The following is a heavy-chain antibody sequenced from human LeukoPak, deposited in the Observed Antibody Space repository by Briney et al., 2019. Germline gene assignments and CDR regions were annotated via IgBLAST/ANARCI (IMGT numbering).Heavy chain of an antibody. CDR3: ARESYYDFWSGPNWFDP. D-gene: IGHD3-3*01. J-gene: IGHJ5*02. CDR1: GYTFTSYA. CDR2: INANTGNP. Sequence: ASVKVSCKASGYTFTSYAMNWVRQAPGQGLEWMGWINANTGNPTYAQGFTGRFVFSLDTSVSTAYLQISSLKAEDTAVYYCARESYYDFWSGPNWFDPWGQGTLVTVSS. V-gene: IGHV7-4-1*02.